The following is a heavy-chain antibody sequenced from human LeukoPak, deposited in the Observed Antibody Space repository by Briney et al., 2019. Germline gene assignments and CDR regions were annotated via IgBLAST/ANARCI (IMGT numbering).Heavy chain of an antibody. CDR3: ARGPYSYDSSGAFDI. J-gene: IGHJ3*02. Sequence: SETLSLTCTVSGGSISSSSYYWSWIRQPAGKGLEWIGRISSSGSTNYNPSLKSRVTISVDTSKNQFSLKLSSVAAADTAVYFCARGPYSYDSSGAFDIWGQGTMVTVSS. D-gene: IGHD3-22*01. CDR1: GGSISSSSYY. V-gene: IGHV4-61*02. CDR2: ISSSGST.